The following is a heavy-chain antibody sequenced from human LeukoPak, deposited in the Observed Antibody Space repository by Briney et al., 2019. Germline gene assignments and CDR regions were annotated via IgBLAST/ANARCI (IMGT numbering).Heavy chain of an antibody. CDR2: IKPDGSVG. Sequence: HPGGSLRHSCAASGFTFSNYWMTWVCQAPGKGLEWVANIKPDGSVGYYVDSVRGRFIISRDNAGNSLYLQMNSLRVEDTAVYYCTQNLVAAAVDHWGQGTLLIVSS. J-gene: IGHJ4*02. D-gene: IGHD2-15*01. CDR3: TQNLVAAAVDH. V-gene: IGHV3-7*01. CDR1: GFTFSNYW.